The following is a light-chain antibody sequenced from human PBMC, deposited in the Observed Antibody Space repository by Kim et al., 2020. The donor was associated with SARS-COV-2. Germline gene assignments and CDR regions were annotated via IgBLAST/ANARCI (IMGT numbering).Light chain of an antibody. CDR1: SYDVGKQG. V-gene: IGLV10-54*01. CDR3: SAWDSSLNAWV. Sequence: ATLTCTWNSYDVGKQGAAWLQHHQGHPPKLLSYRNNNRPSGISERFSASGSGNTASLTITGLQPEDEADYYCSAWDSSLNAWVFGGGTQLTVL. CDR2: RNN. J-gene: IGLJ3*02.